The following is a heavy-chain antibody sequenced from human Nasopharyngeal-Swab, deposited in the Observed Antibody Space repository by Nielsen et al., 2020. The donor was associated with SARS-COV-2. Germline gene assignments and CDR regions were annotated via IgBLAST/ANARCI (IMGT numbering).Heavy chain of an antibody. D-gene: IGHD3-3*01. CDR1: GFIFSSYA. CDR2: ISYDGSNK. CDR3: ARGVSGFGVVTKGGWFDP. Sequence: GESLKISCAASGFIFSSYAMHWVRQAPGKGLEWVAVISYDGSNKYYADSVKGRFTISRDNSKNTLYLQMNSLRAEDTAVYYCARGVSGFGVVTKGGWFDPWGQGTLVTVSS. J-gene: IGHJ5*02. V-gene: IGHV3-30*04.